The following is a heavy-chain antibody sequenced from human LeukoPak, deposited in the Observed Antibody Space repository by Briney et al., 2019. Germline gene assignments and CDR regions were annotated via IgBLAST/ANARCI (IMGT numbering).Heavy chain of an antibody. CDR1: GVTVSSNY. Sequence: GGSLRLSCAASGVTVSSNYMTWVRQAPGKGLEWVSLLYTDDRPFYADSVKGRFTISRDNSNRTVFLQMNSLRAEDTAVYYCARVRGDSRGNAFDIWGQGTMVSVS. J-gene: IGHJ3*02. V-gene: IGHV3-53*01. D-gene: IGHD2-15*01. CDR3: ARVRGDSRGNAFDI. CDR2: LYTDDRP.